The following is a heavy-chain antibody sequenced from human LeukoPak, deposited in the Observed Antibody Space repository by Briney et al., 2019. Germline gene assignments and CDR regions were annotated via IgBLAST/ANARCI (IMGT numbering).Heavy chain of an antibody. Sequence: ASVTVSCKASGYAFTSNDITWVRQATGQGLGLMGWMNPNSGNTGYSQKVQGRVTMTRNTSISTAYMELSSLRSEDTAVYYCAREIRGIAVAANWFDPWGQGTLVTVSS. D-gene: IGHD6-19*01. CDR1: GYAFTSND. CDR3: AREIRGIAVAANWFDP. J-gene: IGHJ5*02. CDR2: MNPNSGNT. V-gene: IGHV1-8*01.